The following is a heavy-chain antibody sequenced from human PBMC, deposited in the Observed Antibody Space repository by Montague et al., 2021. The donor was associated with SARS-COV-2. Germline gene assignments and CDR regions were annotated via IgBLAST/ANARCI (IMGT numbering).Heavy chain of an antibody. D-gene: IGHD3-3*01. CDR2: INHSGST. CDR3: ARHSGRDTIFGVVIIPDAFDI. CDR1: GGSFSGYY. J-gene: IGHJ3*02. Sequence: ETLSLTCAVYGGSFSGYYWSWIRQPPGKGLEWIGEINHSGSTNYNPSLKSRVTISVDTSKNQFSLKLSSVTAADTAVYYCARHSGRDTIFGVVIIPDAFDIWGQGTMVTVSS. V-gene: IGHV4-34*01.